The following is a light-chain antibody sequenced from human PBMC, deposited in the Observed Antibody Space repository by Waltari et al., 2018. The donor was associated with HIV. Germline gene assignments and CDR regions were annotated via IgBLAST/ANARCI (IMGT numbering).Light chain of an antibody. J-gene: IGLJ3*02. CDR3: QSSDSTGNMWV. CDR2: EDT. CDR1: ALPKQY. V-gene: IGLV3-25*02. Sequence: SYALTQPPSVSVSPGQTARITCSGDALPKQYVYWFQQKPGQAPVVLRYEDTKRPSVIPERFSGSISGTTVTLTVSGVQAEEEADYYCQSSDSTGNMWVFGGGTKLTVL.